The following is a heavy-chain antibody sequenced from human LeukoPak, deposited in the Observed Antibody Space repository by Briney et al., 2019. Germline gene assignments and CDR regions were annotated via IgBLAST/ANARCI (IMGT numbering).Heavy chain of an antibody. V-gene: IGHV4-39*07. D-gene: IGHD2-2*01. CDR1: GGSISTSGNY. Sequence: SETLSLTCTVSGGSISTSGNYWGWIRQPPGKGLEWIGEINHSGSTNYNPSLKSRVTISVDTPKNQFSLKLSSVTAADTAVYYCARGRYCSSTSCWGAYGMDVWGQGTTVTVSS. CDR3: ARGRYCSSTSCWGAYGMDV. CDR2: INHSGST. J-gene: IGHJ6*02.